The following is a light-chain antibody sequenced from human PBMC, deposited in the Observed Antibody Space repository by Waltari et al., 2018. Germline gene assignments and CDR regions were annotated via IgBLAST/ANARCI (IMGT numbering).Light chain of an antibody. V-gene: IGKV3-20*01. CDR3: QQYGSSILYT. J-gene: IGKJ2*01. Sequence: EVVLMQSPDTLSLSPGERATLSCRASQSLTKRYLAWYQQKPGQAPRLLIYGASSRAPGIPNRFSGIGSGTDFTLTISRLEPEDFAVYYCQQYGSSILYTFGQGTKLEIK. CDR2: GAS. CDR1: QSLTKRY.